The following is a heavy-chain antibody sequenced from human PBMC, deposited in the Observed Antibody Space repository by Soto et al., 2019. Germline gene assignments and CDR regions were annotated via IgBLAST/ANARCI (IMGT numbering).Heavy chain of an antibody. Sequence: QVQLVQSGAEVKKPGASVKVSCKASGYTFTSYYMHWVRQAPGQGLEWMGIINPSGGSTSYAQKFQGRVTRTRDTSTSTVYMELSSLRSEDTAVYYCARGGLNGGIPFLYYGMDVWGQGTTVTVSS. J-gene: IGHJ6*02. V-gene: IGHV1-46*01. CDR1: GYTFTSYY. CDR3: ARGGLNGGIPFLYYGMDV. D-gene: IGHD3-16*01. CDR2: INPSGGST.